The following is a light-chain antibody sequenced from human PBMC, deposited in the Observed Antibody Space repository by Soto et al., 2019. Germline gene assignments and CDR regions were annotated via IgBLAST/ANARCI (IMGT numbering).Light chain of an antibody. CDR3: QQYNNWLIT. J-gene: IGKJ5*01. CDR1: QSVSGN. CDR2: GAS. Sequence: EIVMTQSPATLSVSPGERATLSCRASQSVSGNLAWYQQKPGQAPSLLIYGASTRATGLPARFSGSGSGTEFTLTISRLQSEDFAVYYCQQYNNWLITFGQGTRLEIK. V-gene: IGKV3-15*01.